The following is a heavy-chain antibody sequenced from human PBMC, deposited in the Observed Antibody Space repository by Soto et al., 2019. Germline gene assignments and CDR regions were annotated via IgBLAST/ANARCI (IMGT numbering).Heavy chain of an antibody. D-gene: IGHD2-15*01. CDR2: INPDNGNT. V-gene: IGHV1-3*01. J-gene: IGHJ5*02. Sequence: GASVKVSCKASGYTVTRYTMNCVRQAPGQRLEWMGWINPDNGNTKSSQKFQDRVIITRDTSASTAYMDLSSLRSEDTAVYYCARGIATGQLDPWGQGTLVAVSS. CDR1: GYTVTRYT. CDR3: ARGIATGQLDP.